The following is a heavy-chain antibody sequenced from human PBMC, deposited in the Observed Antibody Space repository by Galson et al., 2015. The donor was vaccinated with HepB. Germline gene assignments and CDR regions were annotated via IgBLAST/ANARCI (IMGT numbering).Heavy chain of an antibody. Sequence: LSLTCTVSGGSISSYYWSWIRQPPGKGLEWIGYIYYSGSTNYNPSFKSRVTISVDTSKNQFSLKLSSVTAADTAVYYCARHLIVGATICDPREFDYWGQGTLVTVSS. D-gene: IGHD1-26*01. CDR3: ARHLIVGATICDPREFDY. CDR2: IYYSGST. J-gene: IGHJ4*02. V-gene: IGHV4-59*08. CDR1: GGSISSYY.